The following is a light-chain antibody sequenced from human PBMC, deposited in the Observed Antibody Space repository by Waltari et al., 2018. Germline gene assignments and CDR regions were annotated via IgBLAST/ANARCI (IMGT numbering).Light chain of an antibody. Sequence: SALTQPASVSGSLGQSITISCSGSTSDVGSGNLVSWYQQFPGTVPQLIIYEVTKRPSGVCSRFSGSKSGNMASLTISGLQPEDEADYYCCSYRIGSTPGVFGGGTKVTVL. V-gene: IGLV2-23*02. CDR3: CSYRIGSTPGV. CDR2: EVT. J-gene: IGLJ3*02. CDR1: TSDVGSGNL.